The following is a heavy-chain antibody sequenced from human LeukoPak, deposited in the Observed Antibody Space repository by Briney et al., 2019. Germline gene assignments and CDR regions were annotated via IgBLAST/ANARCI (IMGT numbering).Heavy chain of an antibody. Sequence: GASVKVSCKASGYTFTSYDIYWVRQATGQGLEWMGWMNPNSGNTGIAQKFQGRVTVTRNTSTSTAYMELSSLRSEDTAVYYCARGYTYGYFYYFYMGVWGKGTTVTVSS. J-gene: IGHJ6*03. V-gene: IGHV1-8*03. CDR2: MNPNSGNT. CDR1: GYTFTSYD. D-gene: IGHD5-18*01. CDR3: ARGYTYGYFYYFYMGV.